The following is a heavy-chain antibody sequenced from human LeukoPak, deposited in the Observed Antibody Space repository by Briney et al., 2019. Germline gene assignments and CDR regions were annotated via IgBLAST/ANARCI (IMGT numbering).Heavy chain of an antibody. CDR2: ISDSSSYK. V-gene: IGHV3-21*04. Sequence: GGSLRLSCPPSGFTFSTYSMNGVRQPPGKGREGVSSISDSSSYKFYPDSVRGRFPISRGHAKKSLYLQINSWEADDTACFYLARGTTGGYSPSHWGQGTLVTVSS. CDR3: ARGTTGGYSPSH. D-gene: IGHD5-12*01. CDR1: GFTFSTYS. J-gene: IGHJ4*02.